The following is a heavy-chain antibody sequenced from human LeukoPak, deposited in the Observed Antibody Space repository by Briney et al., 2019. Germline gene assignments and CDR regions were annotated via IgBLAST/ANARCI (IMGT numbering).Heavy chain of an antibody. CDR2: IYPCDSDT. CDR3: ARRMSTSEYFEY. V-gene: IGHV5-51*01. Sequence: GGALKISFKGYGCSFTTYWIGWVRPMPGKGVGGMGIIYPCDSDTRYSPSFQGHVTISADKSITTAYLQWSSLRASDTAIYYCARRMSTSEYFEYWGQGTLVSVSS. CDR1: GCSFTTYW. J-gene: IGHJ4*02. D-gene: IGHD1-14*01.